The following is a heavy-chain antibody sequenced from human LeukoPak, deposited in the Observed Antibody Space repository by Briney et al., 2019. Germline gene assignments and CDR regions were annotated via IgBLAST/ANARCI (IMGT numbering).Heavy chain of an antibody. J-gene: IGHJ3*02. Sequence: GGSLRLSCAASGFTFSDYYMSWIRQAPGKGLEWVSYISGSGSTTYYADSVKGRFTISRDNAKNSLHLQMNSLRAEDTAVYYCARDQGYSSGWSRDAFDIWGQGTMVTVSS. D-gene: IGHD6-19*01. CDR1: GFTFSDYY. V-gene: IGHV3-11*01. CDR2: ISGSGSTT. CDR3: ARDQGYSSGWSRDAFDI.